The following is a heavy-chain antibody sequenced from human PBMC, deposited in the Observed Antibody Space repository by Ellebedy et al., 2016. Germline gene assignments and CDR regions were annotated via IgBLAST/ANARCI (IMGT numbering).Heavy chain of an antibody. CDR2: MYYRGST. V-gene: IGHV4-39*01. CDR1: GGSVRSSSYY. CDR3: ASRPNWYFDL. J-gene: IGHJ2*01. Sequence: SETLSLXXTVSGGSVRSSSYYWDWIRQPPGKGLEWIGSMYYRGSTNYNPSLKSRVTISVDTSKNQFSLKLTSVTAAATAVYYCASRPNWYFDLWGRGTLVTVSS.